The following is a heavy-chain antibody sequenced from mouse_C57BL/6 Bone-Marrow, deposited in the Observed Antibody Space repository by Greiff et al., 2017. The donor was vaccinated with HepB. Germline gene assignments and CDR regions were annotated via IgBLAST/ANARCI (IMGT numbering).Heavy chain of an antibody. CDR2: INPSTGGT. CDR1: GYSFTGYY. CDR3: ARCRLSTDFFDY. Sequence: VQLQQSGPELVKPGASVKISCKASGYSFTGYYMNWVKQSPEKSLEWIGEINPSTGGTTYNQKFKAKATLTVDKSSSTAYMQLKSLTSEDSAVYYCARCRLSTDFFDYWGQGTTLTVSS. D-gene: IGHD5-1*01. V-gene: IGHV1-42*01. J-gene: IGHJ2*01.